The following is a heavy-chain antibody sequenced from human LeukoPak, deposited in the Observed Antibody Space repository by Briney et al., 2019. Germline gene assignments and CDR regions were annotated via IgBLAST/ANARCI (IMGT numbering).Heavy chain of an antibody. CDR2: ISSSSSYI. V-gene: IGHV3-21*04. D-gene: IGHD3-3*01. CDR1: GFTFSSYS. CDR3: AKDGSRFLEWYYFDY. Sequence: KSGGSLRLSCAASGFTFSSYSMNWVRQAPGKGLEWVSSISSSSSYIYYADSVKGRFTISRDNSKNTLYLQMNSLRAEDTAVYYCAKDGSRFLEWYYFDYWGQGTLVTVSS. J-gene: IGHJ4*02.